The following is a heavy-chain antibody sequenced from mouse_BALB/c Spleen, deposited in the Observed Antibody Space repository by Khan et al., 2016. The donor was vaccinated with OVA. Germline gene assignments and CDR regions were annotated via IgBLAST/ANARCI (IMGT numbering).Heavy chain of an antibody. CDR1: GYSFTGYN. CDR3: ARSTWYFDV. V-gene: IGHV1-39*01. J-gene: IGHJ1*01. CDR2: IDPYYGGI. Sequence: VQLQQSGPELEKPGASVKISCKASGYSFTGYNMNWVKQSNGKSLEWIGNIDPYYGGISYNQKFKGKATLTVDTSSSTAYLQSKSLTSEDSAVYYCARSTWYFDVWGAGTTVTVSS.